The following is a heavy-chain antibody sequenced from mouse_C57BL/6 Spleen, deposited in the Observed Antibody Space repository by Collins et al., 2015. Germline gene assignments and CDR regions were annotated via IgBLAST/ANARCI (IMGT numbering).Heavy chain of an antibody. J-gene: IGHJ4*01. V-gene: IGHV1-76*01. CDR2: IYPGTGNS. CDR1: GYTFTDYY. Sequence: PGASVKLSCKASGYTFTDYYINWVKQRPGQGLEWIARIYPGTGNSYYSEKFKGKATLTAEKSSSTAYMQLSSLTSEDSAVYFCAREGLRMDYWGQGTSVTVSS. CDR3: AREGLRMDY.